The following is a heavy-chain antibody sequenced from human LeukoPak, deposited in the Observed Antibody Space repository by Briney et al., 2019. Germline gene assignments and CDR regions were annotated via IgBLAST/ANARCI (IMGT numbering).Heavy chain of an antibody. CDR1: GSSITSGVSY. CDR3: ARDRPYSQWFDP. CDR2: FHYSGSA. D-gene: IGHD2-15*01. V-gene: IGHV4-39*07. J-gene: IGHJ5*02. Sequence: PSETLSLTCSVSGSSITSGVSYWVWIRQPPGKGLEWIGSFHYSGSAYYNPSLESRVTISLDTSKNHFSLKLNSVTAADTAVYYCARDRPYSQWFDPWGQGTLVIVSS.